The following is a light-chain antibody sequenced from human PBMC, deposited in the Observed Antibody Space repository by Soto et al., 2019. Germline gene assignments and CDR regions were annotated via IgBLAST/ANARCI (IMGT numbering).Light chain of an antibody. J-gene: IGKJ1*01. CDR2: DAS. V-gene: IGKV3-20*01. Sequence: EIVLTQSPGTLSLSPGERATLSCRASQSVSSNYLAWFQQKPGQAPRLLIYDASSRATGIPDRFSGSGSGTDFTLTITRLEPEDFAVYYCQHYGTSPQTFGQGTKVDIK. CDR3: QHYGTSPQT. CDR1: QSVSSNY.